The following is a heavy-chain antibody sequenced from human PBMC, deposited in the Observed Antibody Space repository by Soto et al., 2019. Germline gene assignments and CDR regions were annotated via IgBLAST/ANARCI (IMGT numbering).Heavy chain of an antibody. V-gene: IGHV4-59*01. CDR1: GGSISSYY. Sequence: SETLSLTCTVSGGSISSYYWSWIRQPPGKGLEWIGYIYYSGSTNYNPSLKSRVTISVDTSKNQFSLKLSSVTAADTAVYYCARAPKQQLLDYWGQGTLGTVSS. J-gene: IGHJ4*02. D-gene: IGHD6-13*01. CDR2: IYYSGST. CDR3: ARAPKQQLLDY.